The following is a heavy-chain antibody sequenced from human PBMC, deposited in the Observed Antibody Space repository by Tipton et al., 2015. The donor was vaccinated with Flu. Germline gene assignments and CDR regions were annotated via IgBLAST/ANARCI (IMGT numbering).Heavy chain of an antibody. Sequence: SLRLSCAASGFTFSRYWMHWVRQAPGKGLVWLARVYAGGFDTNYADSVKGRFTISRDDAKSTLYLQMNSLRTEDAAVYFCASGGPRDCRVNSCPGSLDIWCQGTMVTVSS. CDR2: VYAGGFDT. D-gene: IGHD3-16*01. CDR1: GFTFSRYW. V-gene: IGHV3-74*01. CDR3: ASGGPRDCRVNSCPGSLDI. J-gene: IGHJ3*02.